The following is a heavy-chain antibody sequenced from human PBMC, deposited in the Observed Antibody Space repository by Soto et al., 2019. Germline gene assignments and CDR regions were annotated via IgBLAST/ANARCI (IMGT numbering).Heavy chain of an antibody. CDR3: ARVDSDSGGAFDI. CDR2: ISSSRSYI. CDR1: GFTFSSYS. D-gene: IGHD3-22*01. J-gene: IGHJ3*02. V-gene: IGHV3-21*01. Sequence: GGSLRLSCAASGFTFSSYSMNWVRQAPGKGLEWVSSISSSRSYIYYADSVKGRFTISRDNAKNSLYLQMNSLRAEDTAVYYCARVDSDSGGAFDIWDQGTMVTVSS.